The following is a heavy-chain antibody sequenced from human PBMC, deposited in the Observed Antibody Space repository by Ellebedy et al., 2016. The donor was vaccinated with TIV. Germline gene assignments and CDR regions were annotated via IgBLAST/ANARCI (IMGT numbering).Heavy chain of an antibody. CDR1: GFTFSSYW. CDR2: INQDGSQK. CDR3: ARAVGGSESF. V-gene: IGHV3-7*01. D-gene: IGHD1-26*01. Sequence: GGSLRLXXAASGFTFSSYWMTWVRQAPGKGLEWVANINQDGSQKHYVDSVKGRFTISRDNAKNSLYLQMNNLSADDTALYYCARAVGGSESFWGQGTLVTVSP. J-gene: IGHJ4*02.